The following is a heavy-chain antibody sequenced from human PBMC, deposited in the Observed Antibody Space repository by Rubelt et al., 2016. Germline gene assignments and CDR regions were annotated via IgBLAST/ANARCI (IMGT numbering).Heavy chain of an antibody. V-gene: IGHV5-51*01. CDR2: IYPGDSDT. D-gene: IGHD6-6*01. CDR3: ARTAARGYFDY. J-gene: IGHJ4*02. Sequence: GIIYPGDSDTRYSPSFQGQVTISADKSISTAYLQWSSLKASDTAMYYCARTAARGYFDYWGQGTLVTVSS.